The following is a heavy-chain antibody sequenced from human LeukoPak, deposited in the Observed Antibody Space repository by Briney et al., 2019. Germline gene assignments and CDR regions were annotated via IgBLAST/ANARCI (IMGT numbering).Heavy chain of an antibody. CDR2: INPNSGGT. CDR3: AKSDYGGSHFDY. CDR1: GYTFTGYY. V-gene: IGHV1-2*02. D-gene: IGHD4-23*01. J-gene: IGHJ4*02. Sequence: ASVKVSCKASGYTFTGYYMHWVRQAPGQGHEWMGWINPNSGGTNYAQKFQGRVTMTRDTSISTAYMELSRLRSDDTAVYYCAKSDYGGSHFDYWGQGTLVTVSS.